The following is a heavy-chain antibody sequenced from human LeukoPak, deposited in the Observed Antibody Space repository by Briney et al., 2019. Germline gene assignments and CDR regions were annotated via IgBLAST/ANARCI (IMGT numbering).Heavy chain of an antibody. CDR3: ARGRDSFDY. J-gene: IGHJ4*02. CDR2: IKQDGSEK. V-gene: IGHV3-7*04. CDR1: GFTFSRYW. Sequence: GGSLRLSCAASGFTFSRYWMSWVRQAPGKGLEWVANIKQDGSEKYYVDSVKGRFTISRDNAKNSLYLQMNSLRAEDTAVYYCARGRDSFDYWGQGTLVTVSS.